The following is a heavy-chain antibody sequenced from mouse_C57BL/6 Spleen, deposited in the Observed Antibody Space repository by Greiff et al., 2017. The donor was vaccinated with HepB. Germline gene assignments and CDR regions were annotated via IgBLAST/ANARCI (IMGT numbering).Heavy chain of an antibody. CDR3: AREKLHSTMALYYFDY. CDR1: GYAFSSSW. Sequence: VQLQQSGPELVKPGASVKISCKASGYAFSSSWMNWVKQRPGKGLEWIGRIYPGDGDTNYNGKFKGKATLTADKSSSTAYMQLSSLTSEDSAVYFCAREKLHSTMALYYFDYWGQGTTLTVSS. CDR2: IYPGDGDT. J-gene: IGHJ2*01. D-gene: IGHD2-1*01. V-gene: IGHV1-82*01.